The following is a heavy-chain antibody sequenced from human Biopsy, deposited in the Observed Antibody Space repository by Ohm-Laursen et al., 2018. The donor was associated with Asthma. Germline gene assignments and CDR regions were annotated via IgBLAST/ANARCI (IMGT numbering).Heavy chain of an antibody. V-gene: IGHV3-48*02. D-gene: IGHD5-18*01. CDR1: GFTFSSYS. CDR3: ARFKRGYSYGYAGVFDY. CDR2: ISSSSSTI. Sequence: PRLSCSAPGFTFSSYSMNWVRQAPGKGLEWVSYISSSSSTIYYADSVKGRFTISRDNAKNSLYLQMNSLRDEDTAVYYCARFKRGYSYGYAGVFDYWGQGTLVTVSS. J-gene: IGHJ4*02.